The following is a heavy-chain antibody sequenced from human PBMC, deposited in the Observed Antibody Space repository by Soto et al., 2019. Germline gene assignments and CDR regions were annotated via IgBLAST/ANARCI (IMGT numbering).Heavy chain of an antibody. J-gene: IGHJ4*02. CDR3: ARLGIGWEFPFDY. Sequence: QVQLQESGPGLVKPSETLSLTCIVSGGSVSNDAYYWSWIRQPPGKGLEWIGYIYHSGSTYYNPSLKRRVTMSADTSANQFSLKVSSVTAADTAVYYCARLGIGWEFPFDYWGQGTLVNVSS. V-gene: IGHV4-61*08. D-gene: IGHD1-26*01. CDR1: GGSVSNDAYY. CDR2: IYHSGST.